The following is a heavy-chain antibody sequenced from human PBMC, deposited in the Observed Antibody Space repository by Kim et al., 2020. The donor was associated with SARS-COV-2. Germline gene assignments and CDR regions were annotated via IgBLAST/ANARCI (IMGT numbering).Heavy chain of an antibody. D-gene: IGHD6-19*01. CDR2: IYYSGST. CDR3: ARFMVAGDYYFDY. V-gene: IGHV4-39*01. Sequence: SETLSLTCTVSGGSISSSGYYWGWIRQPPGKGLEWIGSIYYSGSTYYNPSLKSRVTISVDTSKNQFSLKLSSVTAADTAVYYCARFMVAGDYYFDYWVQG. J-gene: IGHJ4*02. CDR1: GGSISSSGYY.